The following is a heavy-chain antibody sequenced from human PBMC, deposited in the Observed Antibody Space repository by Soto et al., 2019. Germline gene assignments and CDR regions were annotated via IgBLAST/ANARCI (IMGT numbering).Heavy chain of an antibody. V-gene: IGHV3-23*01. CDR2: ISASGGNT. CDR1: GFIFSAYA. D-gene: IGHD3-16*01. CDR3: AKVAGGLGYFDL. J-gene: IGHJ2*01. Sequence: EVQLLESGGGLARPGGSLRLSCVASGFIFSAYAMTWVRQAPGKGLEWVATISASGGNTEYADSLKGRFTISRDNSKNTLYLQLNGLTADDTAIHYCAKVAGGLGYFDLWGRGILVTVSS.